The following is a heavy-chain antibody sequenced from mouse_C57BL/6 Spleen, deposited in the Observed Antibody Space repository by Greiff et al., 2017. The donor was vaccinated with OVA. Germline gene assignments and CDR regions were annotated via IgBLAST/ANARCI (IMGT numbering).Heavy chain of an antibody. CDR3: ARGDYGNHYYAMDY. V-gene: IGHV1-72*01. D-gene: IGHD2-1*01. CDR1: GYTFTSYW. CDR2: IDPNSGGT. J-gene: IGHJ4*01. Sequence: VKQSCKASGYTFTSYWMHWVKQRPGRGLEWIGRIDPNSGGTKYNEKFKSKATLTVDKPSSTAYMQLSSLTSEDSAVYYCARGDYGNHYYAMDYWGQGTSVTVSS.